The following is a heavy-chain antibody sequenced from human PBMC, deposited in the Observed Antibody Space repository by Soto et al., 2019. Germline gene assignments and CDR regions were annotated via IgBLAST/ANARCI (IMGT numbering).Heavy chain of an antibody. J-gene: IGHJ4*02. D-gene: IGHD3-16*01. Sequence: GGSLRLSCVGSGFTFSNHAMSWVRQAPGKGLEWVSAISDSGASTYYADSVKGRFTISRDNSKKILYLQMDGLSAEDTAVYYCAKKSFGSMTLPALYYFDYWGQGTLVTVSS. CDR1: GFTFSNHA. V-gene: IGHV3-23*01. CDR3: AKKSFGSMTLPALYYFDY. CDR2: ISDSGAST.